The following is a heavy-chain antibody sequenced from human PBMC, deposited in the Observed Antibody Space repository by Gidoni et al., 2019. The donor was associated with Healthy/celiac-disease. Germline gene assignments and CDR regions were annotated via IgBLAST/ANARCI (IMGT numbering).Heavy chain of an antibody. J-gene: IGHJ5*02. CDR2: ISSSSSTI. CDR1: GFTFSSYS. V-gene: IGHV3-48*01. Sequence: ELQLVESGGGLVQPGGSLRLSCAASGFTFSSYSMNWVRQAPGKGLEWVSYISSSSSTIYYADSVKGRFTISRDNAKNSLYLQMNSLRAEDTAVYYCARVDTAMVLGFDPWGQGTLVTVSS. CDR3: ARVDTAMVLGFDP. D-gene: IGHD5-18*01.